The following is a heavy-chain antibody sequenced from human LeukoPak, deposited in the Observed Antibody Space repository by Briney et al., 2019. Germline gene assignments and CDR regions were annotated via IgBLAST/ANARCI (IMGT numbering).Heavy chain of an antibody. J-gene: IGHJ5*02. V-gene: IGHV4-4*07. D-gene: IGHD3-3*01. Sequence: SETLSLTCTVSGSSISGYYWNWIRQPAGKGLEWIGRLHPSGATNYNPSLKSRVTISVDTSKNQFSLKLSSVTAADTAVYYCARHVPRDYDFWSGYYAEWFDPWGQGTLVTVSS. CDR3: ARHVPRDYDFWSGYYAEWFDP. CDR2: LHPSGAT. CDR1: GSSISGYY.